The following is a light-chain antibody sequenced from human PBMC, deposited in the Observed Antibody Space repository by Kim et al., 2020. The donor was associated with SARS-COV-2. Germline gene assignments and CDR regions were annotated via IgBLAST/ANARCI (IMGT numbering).Light chain of an antibody. Sequence: ELTQDPAVSVALGQTVRITCQGDSLRSYYASWYQQKPGQAPVLVIYGKNNRPSGIPDRFSGYSSGNTASLTITGAQAEDEADYFSNSRDSSGNHWVFG. CDR1: SLRSYY. CDR3: NSRDSSGNHWV. J-gene: IGLJ3*02. V-gene: IGLV3-19*01. CDR2: GKN.